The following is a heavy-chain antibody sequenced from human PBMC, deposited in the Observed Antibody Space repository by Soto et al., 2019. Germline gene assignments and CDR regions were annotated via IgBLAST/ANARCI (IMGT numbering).Heavy chain of an antibody. CDR2: INHSGST. CDR3: ARDNPVGQWLVNNEYFQH. D-gene: IGHD6-19*01. J-gene: IGHJ1*01. CDR1: GGSVSTSIYY. V-gene: IGHV4-61*01. Sequence: PSETLFLTCSVSGGSVSTSIYYWSWIRQPPGKGLEWIGEINHSGSTTYNPSLKSRVTISVDTSKNQFSLKLSSVTAADTAVYYCARDNPVGQWLVNNEYFQHWGQGTLVTVSS.